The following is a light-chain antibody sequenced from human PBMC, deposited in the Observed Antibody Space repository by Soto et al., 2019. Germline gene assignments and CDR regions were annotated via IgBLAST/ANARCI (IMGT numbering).Light chain of an antibody. CDR3: QQLNNYPRT. CDR1: QGISSY. V-gene: IGKV1-9*01. Sequence: DIQMTQSPSSLSASVGDGVTITWRASQGISSYLAWYQQKPGKAPKLLISAASTLQSGVPSRFSGSGSGTEFTLTITSLQPEDFATYYCQQLNNYPRTFGQGTKVDI. CDR2: AAS. J-gene: IGKJ1*01.